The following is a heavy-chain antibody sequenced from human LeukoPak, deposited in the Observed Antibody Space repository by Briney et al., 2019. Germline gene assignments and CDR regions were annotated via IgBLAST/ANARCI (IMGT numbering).Heavy chain of an antibody. V-gene: IGHV3-21*01. CDR3: ARDTGSSWYQNWFDP. Sequence: GGSLRLSCAASGFTFSNAWMSWVRQAPGKGLEWVSSISSSSSYIYYADSVKGRFTISRDNAKNSLYLQMNSLRAEDTAVYYCARDTGSSWYQNWFDPWGQGTLVTVSS. CDR1: GFTFSNAW. D-gene: IGHD6-13*01. CDR2: ISSSSSYI. J-gene: IGHJ5*02.